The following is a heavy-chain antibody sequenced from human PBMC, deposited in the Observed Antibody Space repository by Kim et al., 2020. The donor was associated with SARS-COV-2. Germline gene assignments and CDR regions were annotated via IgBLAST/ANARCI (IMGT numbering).Heavy chain of an antibody. CDR2: FDPEDGET. J-gene: IGHJ3*02. CDR3: ATGPLIVGSSTSCSKGCAFDI. CDR1: GYTLTELS. Sequence: ASVKVSCKVSGYTLTELSMHWVRQAPGKGLEWMGGFDPEDGETIYAQKFQGRVTMTEDTSTDTAYMELSSLRSEDTAVYYCATGPLIVGSSTSCSKGCAFDIWGQGTMVTVSS. D-gene: IGHD2-2*01. V-gene: IGHV1-24*01.